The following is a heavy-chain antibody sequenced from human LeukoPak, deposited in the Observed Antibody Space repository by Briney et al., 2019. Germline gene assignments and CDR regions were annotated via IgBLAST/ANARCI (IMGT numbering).Heavy chain of an antibody. CDR3: ARPFSGSYSLYYYDY. D-gene: IGHD1-26*01. V-gene: IGHV3-23*01. CDR1: GFTFGDYS. CDR2: ISGSGGDR. J-gene: IGHJ4*02. Sequence: GGSLRLSCAASGFTFGDYSMSWVRQTPGKGLEWVSAISGSGGDRYDADSVRGRFTISRDNSKNTLHLLMNSLRAEDTAVYYCARPFSGSYSLYYYDYWGQGTLVTVSS.